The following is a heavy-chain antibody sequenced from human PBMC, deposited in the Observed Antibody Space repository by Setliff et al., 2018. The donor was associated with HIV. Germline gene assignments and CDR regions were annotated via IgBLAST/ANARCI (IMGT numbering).Heavy chain of an antibody. CDR3: ARGPLYGYDRGYFDY. CDR2: IIPIFGTA. J-gene: IGHJ4*02. CDR1: GGTFSSYA. Sequence: SVKVSCKASGGTFSSYAISWVRQAPGQGLEWMGGIIPIFGTANYAQKFQGRVTITTDESTSTVYMEISSLTSEDTALYYCARGPLYGYDRGYFDYWGQGTLVTVSS. V-gene: IGHV1-69*05. D-gene: IGHD5-12*01.